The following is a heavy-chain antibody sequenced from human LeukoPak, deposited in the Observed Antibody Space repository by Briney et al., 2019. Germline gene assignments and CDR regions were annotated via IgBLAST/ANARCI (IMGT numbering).Heavy chain of an antibody. CDR3: ARDLGGGYCSSTSCYSRPLRWYFDL. V-gene: IGHV4-39*07. CDR2: IYYSGST. CDR1: GGSISSSSYY. J-gene: IGHJ2*01. Sequence: KASETLSLTCTVSGGSISSSSYYWGWIRQPPGKGLEWIGSIYYSGSTYYNPSLKSRVTISVDTSKNQFSLKLSSVTAADTAVYYCARDLGGGYCSSTSCYSRPLRWYFDLWGRGTLVTVSS. D-gene: IGHD2-2*02.